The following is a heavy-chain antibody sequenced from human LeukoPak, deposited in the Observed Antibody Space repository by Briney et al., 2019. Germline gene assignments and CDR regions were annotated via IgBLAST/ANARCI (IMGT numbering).Heavy chain of an antibody. J-gene: IGHJ4*02. D-gene: IGHD3-22*01. CDR2: ISAYNGNT. CDR1: GYTFTIYG. CDR3: ARDLEDSSGYYQVDY. Sequence: ASVNVSCKASGYTFTIYGISWVRPAPGQGLEWMGWISAYNGNTNYAQKLQGRVTMTTDTSTSTAYMELRSLRSDDTAVYYCARDLEDSSGYYQVDYWGQGTLVTVSS. V-gene: IGHV1-18*01.